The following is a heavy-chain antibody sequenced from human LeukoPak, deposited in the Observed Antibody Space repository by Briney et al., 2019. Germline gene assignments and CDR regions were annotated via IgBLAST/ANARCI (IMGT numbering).Heavy chain of an antibody. D-gene: IGHD4-17*01. CDR3: AKETTFYGDLDY. V-gene: IGHV3-30*04. CDR2: ISYHARDQ. J-gene: IGHJ4*02. Sequence: GGSLRLSCAASGFTFSSYAMHWVRQAPGKGLEWVTVISYHARDQFYADSVKGRFTVSRDNSKNTLYLQMNSLRAEDSAIYYCAKETTFYGDLDYWGRGTLVTVSS. CDR1: GFTFSSYA.